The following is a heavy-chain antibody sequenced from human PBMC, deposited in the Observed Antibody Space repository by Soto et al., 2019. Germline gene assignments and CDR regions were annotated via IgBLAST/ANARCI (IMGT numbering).Heavy chain of an antibody. V-gene: IGHV1-69*01. CDR3: AKPGNEDYRDFISINDDFDV. Sequence: QVQLVQSGAEVKKPACSVNVSCKASGGICSSDAISWLRQAPGQGLEWMGGIIPIFGTANYAQKFQGRVTITADESKSTAYMELSSLRSADTSVSFCAKPGNEDYRDFISINDDFDVWGQGTMVTVSS. CDR2: IIPIFGTA. J-gene: IGHJ3*01. D-gene: IGHD4-17*01. CDR1: GGICSSDA.